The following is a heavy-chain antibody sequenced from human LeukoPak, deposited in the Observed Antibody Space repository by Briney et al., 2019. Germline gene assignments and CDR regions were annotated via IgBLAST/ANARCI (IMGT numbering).Heavy chain of an antibody. CDR3: ARVVKVRGAYTHPNYYYYYYMDV. CDR1: GYTFTSYG. V-gene: IGHV1-18*01. D-gene: IGHD3-10*01. CDR2: ISAYNGNT. J-gene: IGHJ6*03. Sequence: VASVKVSCKASGYTFTSYGISWVRQAPGQGLEWMGWISAYNGNTNYAQKLQGRVTMTTDTSTSTAYMELRSLRSDDTAVYYCARVVKVRGAYTHPNYYYYYYMDVWGKGTTVTISS.